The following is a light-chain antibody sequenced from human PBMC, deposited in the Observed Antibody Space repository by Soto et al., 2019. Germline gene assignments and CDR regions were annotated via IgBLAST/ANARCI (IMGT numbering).Light chain of an antibody. J-gene: IGKJ5*01. CDR3: QQYGSSPPIT. Sequence: EIVLTQSPGTLSLSPGEEATLSCRASQSVDSNYLAWYQQKPGQTPRLIIYGASGRADGIPHRFSGSGFGTDFTLTISRLEPEDFAGYYCQQYGSSPPITFGQGTRLEIK. V-gene: IGKV3-20*01. CDR2: GAS. CDR1: QSVDSNY.